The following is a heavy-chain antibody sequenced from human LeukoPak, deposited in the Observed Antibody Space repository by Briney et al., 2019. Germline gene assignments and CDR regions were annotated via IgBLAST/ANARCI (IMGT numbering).Heavy chain of an antibody. Sequence: GGSLSLSCTASGCTLSNSWMSWVRLAPGTGLEWVASIKQDGREKYYVDSVKGRFTISRDNAKNSLYLQMNSLRAEGTAVYYFAAGASYCGGVCYYYFDYWGQGTLVTVSS. CDR2: IKQDGREK. CDR1: GCTLSNSW. V-gene: IGHV3-7*01. CDR3: AAGASYCGGVCYYYFDY. D-gene: IGHD2-21*01. J-gene: IGHJ4*02.